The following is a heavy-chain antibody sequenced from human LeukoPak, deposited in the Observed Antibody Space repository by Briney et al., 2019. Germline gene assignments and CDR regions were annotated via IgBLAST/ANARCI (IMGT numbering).Heavy chain of an antibody. CDR3: ARHRCSSTSCLYYMDV. J-gene: IGHJ6*03. D-gene: IGHD2-2*01. Sequence: SETLSLTCAVYGGSFSGYYWSWIRQPPGKGLEWIGEINHSGSTNYNPSLKSRVTISVDTSKNQFSLKLSSVTAADTAVYYCARHRCSSTSCLYYMDVWGKGTTVTVSS. V-gene: IGHV4-34*01. CDR1: GGSFSGYY. CDR2: INHSGST.